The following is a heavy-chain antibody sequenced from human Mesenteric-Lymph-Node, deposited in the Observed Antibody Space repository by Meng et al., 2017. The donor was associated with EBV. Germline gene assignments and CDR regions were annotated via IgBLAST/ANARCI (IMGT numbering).Heavy chain of an antibody. Sequence: GHLQAQAPGLVKPSEPPSFTCTVPDGSVSSGSYSWSWIRQPPGKGLEWIGYIYYSGSTNYNPSLKSRVTISVDTSKNQFSLKLSSVTAADTAVYYCARLDRWELLRGLVYWGQGTLVTVSS. D-gene: IGHD1-26*01. V-gene: IGHV4-61*01. CDR1: DGSVSSGSYS. CDR2: IYYSGST. J-gene: IGHJ4*02. CDR3: ARLDRWELLRGLVY.